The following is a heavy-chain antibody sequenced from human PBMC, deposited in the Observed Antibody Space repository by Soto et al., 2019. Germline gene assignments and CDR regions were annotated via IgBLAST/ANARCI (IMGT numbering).Heavy chain of an antibody. CDR3: AGGANGGYGVFDY. J-gene: IGHJ4*02. D-gene: IGHD5-12*01. V-gene: IGHV4-31*03. Sequence: PSETLSLTCTVSGGSVGSGGYYWTWLRQVPGTGLEWIGYIYGTRSITYSPSLKSRLTISVDTSKNQFSLKLSSVTDADTAVYYCAGGANGGYGVFDYWGRGTLVAVSS. CDR1: GGSVGSGGYY. CDR2: IYGTRSI.